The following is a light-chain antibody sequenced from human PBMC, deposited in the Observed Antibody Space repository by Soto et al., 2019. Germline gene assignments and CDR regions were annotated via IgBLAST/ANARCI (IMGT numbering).Light chain of an antibody. J-gene: IGLJ3*02. CDR1: TLAKQY. Sequence: SYELTQPPSVSVSPGQTARITCSGDTLAKQYTYWYQQKPGQAPVVVIYKDTERPSGIPERISGSSSGTTVTLTISGVQAEDEAEYYCQSTDNSGTYVLFGGGTQLTVL. CDR3: QSTDNSGTYVL. V-gene: IGLV3-25*02. CDR2: KDT.